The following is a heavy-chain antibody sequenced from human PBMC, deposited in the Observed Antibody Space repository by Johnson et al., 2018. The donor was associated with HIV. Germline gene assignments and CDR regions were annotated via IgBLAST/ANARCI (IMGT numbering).Heavy chain of an antibody. V-gene: IGHV3-30*19. CDR3: ARDRCSSTTCLDAFDI. CDR1: GFTFNSYG. Sequence: QVQLVESGGGVVQPGRSLRLSCAASGFTFNSYGMHWVRQAPGKGLEWVAVIWYDGSNKYYADSVKGRFTISRDNSKNTLYVEMNSLRVEDTALYYCARDRCSSTTCLDAFDIWGQGTMVTVSS. CDR2: IWYDGSNK. D-gene: IGHD2-2*01. J-gene: IGHJ3*02.